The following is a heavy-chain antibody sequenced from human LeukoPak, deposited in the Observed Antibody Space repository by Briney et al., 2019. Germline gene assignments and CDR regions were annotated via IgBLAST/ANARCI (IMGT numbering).Heavy chain of an antibody. J-gene: IGHJ4*02. D-gene: IGHD2-8*01. V-gene: IGHV4-61*02. CDR2: IYTSGST. CDR3: ARDSFNGWFDY. Sequence: SETLSLTCTVSGGSISSGSYYWSWIRQPAGKGLEWIGRIYTSGSTNYNPSLKSRVTISADTSKNQFSLKLSSVTAADTAVYYCARDSFNGWFDYWGQGTLVTVSS. CDR1: GGSISSGSYY.